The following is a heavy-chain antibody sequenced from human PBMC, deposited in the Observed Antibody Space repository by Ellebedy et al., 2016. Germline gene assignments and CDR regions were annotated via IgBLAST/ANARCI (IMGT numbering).Heavy chain of an antibody. D-gene: IGHD5-12*01. V-gene: IGHV3-23*01. CDR1: GFTFNTYA. CDR2: ITGGDSGGDT. Sequence: GESLKISXAASGFTFNTYAMGWVRQGPGKGLEWVSGITGGDSGGDTYYADSVRGRFTISRDSSKNTLYLQMNSLRAEDTAVYYCAKSPNDYPQNWFDPWGQGTLVTVSS. CDR3: AKSPNDYPQNWFDP. J-gene: IGHJ5*02.